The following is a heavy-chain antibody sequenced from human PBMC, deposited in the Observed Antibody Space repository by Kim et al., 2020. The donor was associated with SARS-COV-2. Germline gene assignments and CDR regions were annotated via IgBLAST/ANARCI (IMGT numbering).Heavy chain of an antibody. V-gene: IGHV3-30*02. D-gene: IGHD4-17*01. J-gene: IGHJ6*02. CDR3: AKERNDYGDRGGMDV. Sequence: DSVKGRFTISRDNSKNTLYLQMNSLRAEDTAVYYCAKERNDYGDRGGMDVWGQGTTVTVSS.